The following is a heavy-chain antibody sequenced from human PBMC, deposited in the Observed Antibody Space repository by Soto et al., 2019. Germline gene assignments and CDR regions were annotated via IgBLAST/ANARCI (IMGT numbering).Heavy chain of an antibody. D-gene: IGHD3-22*01. V-gene: IGHV4-31*03. Sequence: QVQLQESGPGLVKPSQTLSLTCTVSGGSISSGGYYWSWIRQHPGKGLEWIGYIYYSGSTYYNPSLKSRVTTLVDTSNNQILLKLTAVTAAEPAVYCCTSGDYACRGYSLGYYHRMGVLGQGPTVTLPS. CDR2: IYYSGST. CDR3: TSGDYACRGYSLGYYHRMGV. J-gene: IGHJ6*02. CDR1: GGSISSGGYY.